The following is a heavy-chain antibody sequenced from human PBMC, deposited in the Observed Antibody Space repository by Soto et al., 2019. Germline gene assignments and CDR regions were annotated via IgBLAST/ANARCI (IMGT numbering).Heavy chain of an antibody. V-gene: IGHV3-15*01. CDR1: GFTFSNAW. J-gene: IGHJ6*03. CDR3: TTLGLPLDFWSGYLDPYYYYYMDV. D-gene: IGHD3-3*01. Sequence: GGSLRLSCAASGFTFSNAWMSWVRQAPGKGLEWVGRIKSKTDGGTTDYAAPVKGRFTISRDDSKNTLYLQMNSLKTEDTAVYYCTTLGLPLDFWSGYLDPYYYYYMDVWGKGTTVTVSS. CDR2: IKSKTDGGTT.